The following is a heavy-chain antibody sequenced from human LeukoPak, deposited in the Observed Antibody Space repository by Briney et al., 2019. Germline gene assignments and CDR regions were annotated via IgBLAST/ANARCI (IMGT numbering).Heavy chain of an antibody. CDR1: GFTFINAW. J-gene: IGHJ4*02. D-gene: IGHD1-14*01. Sequence: GGSLRLSCAASGFTFINAWMTWVRQAPGRGLEWVGRIQSTTNGGTPDYATPVKGRFTISRDDSKNTLYLQMNSLKTEDTAVYYCTSGVGTLDYWGQGALVTVSS. CDR2: IQSTTNGGTP. CDR3: TSGVGTLDY. V-gene: IGHV3-15*01.